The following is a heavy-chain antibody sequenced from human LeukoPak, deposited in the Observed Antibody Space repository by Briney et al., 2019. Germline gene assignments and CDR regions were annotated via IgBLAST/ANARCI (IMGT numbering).Heavy chain of an antibody. CDR2: IDPSDSYT. V-gene: IGHV5-10-1*01. CDR3: ARRYCSSSSCPRYYYAMDV. J-gene: IGHJ6*02. CDR1: GYSFTSHW. D-gene: IGHD2-2*01. Sequence: GESLKISCKGSGYSFTSHWISWVRQMPGKGLEWMGRIDPSDSYTTYSPSFQGHVTISVDKSISTAYLQWSSLKASDTAMYYCARRYCSSSSCPRYYYAMDVWGQGTTVTVSS.